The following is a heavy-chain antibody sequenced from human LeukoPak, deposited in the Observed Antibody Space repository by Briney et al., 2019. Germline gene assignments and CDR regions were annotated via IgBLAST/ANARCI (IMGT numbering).Heavy chain of an antibody. J-gene: IGHJ6*02. Sequence: PGRSLRLSCAASGFTFNTFDMTWVRQAPGKGLEWVSYISSGSSSRYYADSVKGRFTISGDNAKNSLYLQMNSLRAEDTAVYFCARLRYYAVDVWGQGTTVIVSS. V-gene: IGHV3-48*01. CDR3: ARLRYYAVDV. CDR1: GFTFNTFD. CDR2: ISSGSSSR.